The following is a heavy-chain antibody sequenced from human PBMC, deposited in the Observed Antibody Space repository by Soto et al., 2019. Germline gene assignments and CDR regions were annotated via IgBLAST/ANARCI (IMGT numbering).Heavy chain of an antibody. Sequence: GGSLRLSCAASAISFNTYGVTWVRQAPGKGLEWVSTVTVTGGSTYYVDSVKGRFTISRDRSNYTVSLLLNSLRVEDTAIYYCPPQRSPEGWFDPWGQGNLVTVSS. J-gene: IGHJ5*02. CDR2: VTVTGGST. CDR1: AISFNTYG. D-gene: IGHD1-1*01. V-gene: IGHV3-23*01. CDR3: PPQRSPEGWFDP.